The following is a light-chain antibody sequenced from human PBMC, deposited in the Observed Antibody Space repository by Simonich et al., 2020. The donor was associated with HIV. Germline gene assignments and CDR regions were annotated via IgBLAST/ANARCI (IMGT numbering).Light chain of an antibody. Sequence: QSALTQPASVSGSPGQSITISCTGTSSDVGGYNSVSWFQQHPGQAPKLMIYDVSKRPSGVSNRFSGSKSGNTASLTISGLQAEDESDYYCSSYTSSSTFVFGGGTKLTVL. CDR2: DVS. CDR3: SSYTSSSTFV. J-gene: IGLJ2*01. V-gene: IGLV2-14*01. CDR1: SSDVGGYNS.